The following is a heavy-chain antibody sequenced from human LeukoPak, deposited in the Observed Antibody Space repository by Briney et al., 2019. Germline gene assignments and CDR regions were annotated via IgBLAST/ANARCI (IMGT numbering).Heavy chain of an antibody. J-gene: IGHJ5*02. CDR1: GFTFSNYA. V-gene: IGHV3-23*01. CDR3: AKGLVVPAASWFDP. Sequence: GGSVRLSCAASGFTFSNYALSWVRQAPGKGLEWVSAISGSGGSTYYADSVKGRFTISRDNSKNTLYLQMNSLRAEDTAVYYCAKGLVVPAASWFDPWGQGTLVTVSS. D-gene: IGHD2-2*01. CDR2: ISGSGGST.